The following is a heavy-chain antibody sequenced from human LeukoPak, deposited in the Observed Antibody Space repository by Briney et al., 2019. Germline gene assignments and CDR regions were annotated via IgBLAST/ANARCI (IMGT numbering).Heavy chain of an antibody. V-gene: IGHV1-46*01. J-gene: IGHJ6*02. Sequence: GASVKVSCKASGYTFTSYYMHWVRQAPGQGLEWMGIINPSGGSTSYAQKFQGRVTMTRDTSTSTVYMELSSLRSEDTAVYYCARERRPTPPYYYGMDVWGQGTSVTVSS. CDR3: ARERRPTPPYYYGMDV. CDR2: INPSGGST. CDR1: GYTFTSYY.